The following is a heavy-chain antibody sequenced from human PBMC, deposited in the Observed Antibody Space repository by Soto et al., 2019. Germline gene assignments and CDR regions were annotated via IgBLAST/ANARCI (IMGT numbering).Heavy chain of an antibody. Sequence: PSETLSLTCTVSGGSISSSSYYWGWIRQPPGKGLEWIGSIYYSGSTYYNPSLKSRVTISVDTSKNQFSLKLSPVTAADTAVYYCARQLSLRYFDWLSSYFFDYWGQGSLVTVSS. CDR1: GGSISSSSYY. J-gene: IGHJ4*02. V-gene: IGHV4-39*01. D-gene: IGHD3-9*01. CDR3: ARQLSLRYFDWLSSYFFDY. CDR2: IYYSGST.